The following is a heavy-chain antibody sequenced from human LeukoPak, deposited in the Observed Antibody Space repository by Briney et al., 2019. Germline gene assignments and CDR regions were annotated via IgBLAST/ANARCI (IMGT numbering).Heavy chain of an antibody. CDR3: AKVTMVRGVTIDY. V-gene: IGHV3-23*01. J-gene: IGHJ4*02. Sequence: GGSLRLSCAASGFTFSSYAMSWVRQAPGKGLEWVSAISGSGGSTYYADSVKGRFTISRDNSKNTLYLQMNRLRAEDTAVYYCAKVTMVRGVTIDYWGQGTLVTVSS. CDR1: GFTFSSYA. CDR2: ISGSGGST. D-gene: IGHD3-10*01.